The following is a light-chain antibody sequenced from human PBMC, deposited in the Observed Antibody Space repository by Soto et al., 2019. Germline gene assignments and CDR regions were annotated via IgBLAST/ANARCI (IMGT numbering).Light chain of an antibody. CDR2: GAS. V-gene: IGKV3-20*01. Sequence: IVMTQSPAALSVSPLERATLSCRSSQSVSSSYLAWYQQKPGQAPRLLIYGASSRATGIPDRFSGSGSGTDFTLTISRLEPEDFAVYYCQQYGSSPPTFGQGTKV. J-gene: IGKJ1*01. CDR3: QQYGSSPPT. CDR1: QSVSSSY.